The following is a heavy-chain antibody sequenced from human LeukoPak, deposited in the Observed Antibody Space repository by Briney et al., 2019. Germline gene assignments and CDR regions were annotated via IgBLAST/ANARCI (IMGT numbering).Heavy chain of an antibody. J-gene: IGHJ3*02. V-gene: IGHV3-48*04. CDR2: ISSSSTTI. D-gene: IGHD2-15*01. CDR3: ARVDCSGGSCYPAWDAFDI. Sequence: GGSLRLSCAASGFTFSSHSMIWVRQAPGKGLEWVSYISSSSTTIYYADSVKGRFTISRDNAKNSLYLQMNSLRAEDTAVYYCARVDCSGGSCYPAWDAFDIWGQGTMVTVSS. CDR1: GFTFSSHS.